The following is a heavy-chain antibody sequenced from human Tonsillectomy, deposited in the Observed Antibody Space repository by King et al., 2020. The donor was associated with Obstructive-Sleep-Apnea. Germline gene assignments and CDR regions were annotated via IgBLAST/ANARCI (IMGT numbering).Heavy chain of an antibody. V-gene: IGHV4-59*08. J-gene: IGHJ4*02. D-gene: IGHD3-22*01. CDR1: GGSISRYY. Sequence: VQLQESGPGLVKPSETLSLTCTVSGGSISRYYWSWIRQHPGKGLEWIGYIYYSGSTNYNPSLKSRVTISVDTSKNQFSLKLSSVTAADTAVYYCASLYYYDSSGYYFDYWGQGTLVTVSS. CDR3: ASLYYYDSSGYYFDY. CDR2: IYYSGST.